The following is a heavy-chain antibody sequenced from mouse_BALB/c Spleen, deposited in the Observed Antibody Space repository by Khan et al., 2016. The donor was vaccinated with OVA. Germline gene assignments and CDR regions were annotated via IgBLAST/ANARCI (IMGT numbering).Heavy chain of an antibody. CDR2: ILPGSGSN. CDR3: ARGNYYGSSSWFGY. CDR1: GYTFSSYW. V-gene: IGHV1-9*01. Sequence: QVQLKESGAELMKPGVSVKLSCKATGYTFSSYWIEWVKQRPGHGLEWIGEILPGSGSNNYNEKFKGKATFTADTSSNTAYMQLSSLTTEDSAVYYCARGNYYGSSSWFGYWGQGTLVTVST. D-gene: IGHD1-1*01. J-gene: IGHJ3*01.